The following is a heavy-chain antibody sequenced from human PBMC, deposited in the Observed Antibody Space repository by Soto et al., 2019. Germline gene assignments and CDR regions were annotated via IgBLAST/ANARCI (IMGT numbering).Heavy chain of an antibody. J-gene: IGHJ4*02. D-gene: IGHD1-20*01. Sequence: GGSLRHSCASSGCTFSIYAMILVRQAPGKGLEWVSAISGSGGSTYYADSVKGRFTISRDNSKNTLYLQMNSLRAEDTAVYYCAKGKYNNKKAYGGRETLAPVS. CDR1: GCTFSIYA. V-gene: IGHV3-23*01. CDR2: ISGSGGST. CDR3: AKGKYNNKKAY.